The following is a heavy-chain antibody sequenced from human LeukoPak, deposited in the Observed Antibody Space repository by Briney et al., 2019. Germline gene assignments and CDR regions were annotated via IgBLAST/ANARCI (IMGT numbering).Heavy chain of an antibody. CDR1: GYTFTSYV. CDR2: INTYNRNT. J-gene: IGHJ6*03. V-gene: IGHV1-18*01. D-gene: IGHD4-11*01. Sequence: GASVKVCCKASGYTFTSYVISWVRQAPGQGLEWMGWINTYNRNTNLVQKFEGRITMTTATHTSTGYMELRSLRADDTAVYYCAREAYSIGKYFPSLSQNYMDVWGKGTTVTVSS. CDR3: AREAYSIGKYFPSLSQNYMDV.